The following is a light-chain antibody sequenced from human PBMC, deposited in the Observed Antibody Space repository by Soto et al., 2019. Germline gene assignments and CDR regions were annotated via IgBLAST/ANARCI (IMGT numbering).Light chain of an antibody. CDR3: AAWDDSLNGVV. CDR1: SSNIGSNS. Sequence: QSVLTQSPSASGTPGQRVTISCSGSSSNIGSNSVNWYQQLPGTAPKLLMYSSNQRPSGVPDRFSGSKSGTSASLAISGLQSEEEADYYCAAWDDSLNGVVFGGGTKLTVL. J-gene: IGLJ2*01. V-gene: IGLV1-44*01. CDR2: SSN.